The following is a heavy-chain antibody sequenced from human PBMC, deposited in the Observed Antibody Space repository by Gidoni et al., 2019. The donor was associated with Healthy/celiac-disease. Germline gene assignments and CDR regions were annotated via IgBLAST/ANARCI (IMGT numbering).Heavy chain of an antibody. Sequence: QLQLQESGPGLVKPSETLSLTCTVSGGSISSSSYYWGWIRQPPGKGLEWIGSIYYSGSTYYNPSLKSRVTISVDTSKNQFSLKLSSVTAADTAVYYCASEITMVRGVIGNWFDPWGQGTLVTVSS. J-gene: IGHJ5*02. CDR1: GGSISSSSYY. CDR2: IYYSGST. D-gene: IGHD3-10*01. CDR3: ASEITMVRGVIGNWFDP. V-gene: IGHV4-39*01.